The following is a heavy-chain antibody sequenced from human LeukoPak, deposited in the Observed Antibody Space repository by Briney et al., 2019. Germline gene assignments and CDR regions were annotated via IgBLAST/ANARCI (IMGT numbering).Heavy chain of an antibody. CDR2: IYYSGST. J-gene: IGHJ4*02. CDR3: ASDTSGYYQFDY. Sequence: PSGTLSLTCAGSGGSISSYYWSWIRQPPGKGLEWIGYIYYSGSTNYNPSLKSRVTISVDTSKNQFSLKVSSVTAADTAVYYCASDTSGYYQFDYWGQGTLVTVSS. CDR1: GGSISSYY. V-gene: IGHV4-59*01. D-gene: IGHD3-22*01.